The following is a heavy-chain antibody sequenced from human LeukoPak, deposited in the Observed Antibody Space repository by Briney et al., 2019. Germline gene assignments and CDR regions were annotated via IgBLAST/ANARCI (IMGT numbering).Heavy chain of an antibody. Sequence: KASETLSLTCTVSGGSISGYYWSWIREPPGKGLQWIGYISDSGSPNYNPSLKSRVTISVDTSKNQFSLKLPSVTAADTAVYYCARVNYRSGSHSSWSDPWGQGTLVTVSS. CDR3: ARVNYRSGSHSSWSDP. V-gene: IGHV4-59*08. D-gene: IGHD3-10*01. CDR2: ISDSGSP. CDR1: GGSISGYY. J-gene: IGHJ5*02.